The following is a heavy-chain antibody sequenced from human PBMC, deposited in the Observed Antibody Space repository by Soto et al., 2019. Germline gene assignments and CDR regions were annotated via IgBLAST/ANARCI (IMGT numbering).Heavy chain of an antibody. V-gene: IGHV1-69*12. J-gene: IGHJ4*02. CDR2: IIPIFGTA. CDR1: GGTFSSYA. CDR3: ARVKPLLLTDYYFDY. D-gene: IGHD2-15*01. Sequence: QVQLVQSGAEVKKPGSSVKVSCKASGGTFSSYAISWVRQAPGQGLEWMGGIIPIFGTANYAQKFQGRVTITADESTSTAYMELSSLRYEDTAVYYCARVKPLLLTDYYFDYWGQGTLVTVSS.